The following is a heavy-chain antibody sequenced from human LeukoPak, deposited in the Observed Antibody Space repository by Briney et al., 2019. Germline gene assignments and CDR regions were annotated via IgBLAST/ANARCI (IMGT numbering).Heavy chain of an antibody. J-gene: IGHJ4*02. CDR2: INRSGST. CDR1: GGSFSGYY. D-gene: IGHD6-13*01. CDR3: ARVALYSSSWYSRADYFDY. Sequence: SETLSLTCAVYGGSFSGYYWSWIRQPPGKGLEWIGEINRSGSTNYNPSLKSRVTISVDTSKNQFSLKLSSVTAADTAVYYCARVALYSSSWYSRADYFDYWGQGTLVTVSS. V-gene: IGHV4-34*01.